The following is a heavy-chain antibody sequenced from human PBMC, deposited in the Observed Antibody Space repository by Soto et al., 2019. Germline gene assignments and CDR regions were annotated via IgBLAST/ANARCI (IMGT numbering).Heavy chain of an antibody. Sequence: QVQLQESGPGLVKPSETLSLTCTVSGGSISSYYWSWIRQPPGKGLEWIGYIYYSGSTNYNPSLKSRFTISVDTSKNQFSLKLSSVTAADTAVYYCARRSMILGGYYFDYWGQGTLVTVSS. J-gene: IGHJ4*02. CDR2: IYYSGST. CDR1: GGSISSYY. V-gene: IGHV4-59*08. D-gene: IGHD3-16*01. CDR3: ARRSMILGGYYFDY.